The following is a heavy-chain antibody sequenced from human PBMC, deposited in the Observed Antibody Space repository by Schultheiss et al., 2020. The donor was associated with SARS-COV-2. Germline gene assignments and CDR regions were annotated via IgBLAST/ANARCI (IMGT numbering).Heavy chain of an antibody. V-gene: IGHV3-7*01. Sequence: GESLKISCAASGFTFSSYWMSWVRQAPGKGLEWVANIKQDGSEKYYVDSVKGRFTISRDNAKNSLYLQMNSLRAEDTAVYYCAREGIPDYYDSSGLDYWGQGTLVTVSS. CDR2: IKQDGSEK. D-gene: IGHD3-22*01. CDR1: GFTFSSYW. CDR3: AREGIPDYYDSSGLDY. J-gene: IGHJ4*02.